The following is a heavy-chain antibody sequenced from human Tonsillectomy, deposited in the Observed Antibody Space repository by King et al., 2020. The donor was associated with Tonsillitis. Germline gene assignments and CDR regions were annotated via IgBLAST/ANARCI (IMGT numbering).Heavy chain of an antibody. CDR2: SYYSGST. CDR1: GGSISSSGYY. CDR3: ARHRDHNYYDMSGYGDNWFDP. J-gene: IGHJ5*02. V-gene: IGHV4-39*07. Sequence: QLQESGPGLVKPSETLSLTCSVSGGSISSSGYYWAWIRQPPGKGLEWVGSSYYSGSTYYKPSLKSRVTISVDTSKNQFSLKLSLLTAADTAVYYCARHRDHNYYDMSGYGDNWFDPWGQGTLVTVSS. D-gene: IGHD3-22*01.